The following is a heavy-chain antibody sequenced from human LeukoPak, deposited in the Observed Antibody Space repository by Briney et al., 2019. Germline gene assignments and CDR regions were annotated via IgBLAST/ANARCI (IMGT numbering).Heavy chain of an antibody. V-gene: IGHV4-34*01. CDR1: GGSFSGYY. D-gene: IGHD3-22*01. Sequence: PSETLSPTCAVYGGSFSGYYWSWIRQPPGKGLEWIGEINHSGSTNYNPSLKSRVTISVDTSKNQFSLKLSSVTAADTAVYYCARGRGSYYDSSGYLYDYWGQGTLVTVSS. J-gene: IGHJ4*02. CDR3: ARGRGSYYDSSGYLYDY. CDR2: INHSGST.